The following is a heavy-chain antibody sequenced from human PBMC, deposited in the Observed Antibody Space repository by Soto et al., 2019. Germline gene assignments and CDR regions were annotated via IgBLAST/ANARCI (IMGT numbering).Heavy chain of an antibody. CDR2: THYTGST. CDR1: GDSVSSGSYY. Sequence: SETLFLTCTVSGDSVSSGSYYWSWIRQPPGKGLEWIGYTHYTGSTNYNPSLKRRVTISVDTSKNQFSLKLSSVAAADTAVYYCARDFETPGDAFDIWGQGTMVTVSS. CDR3: ARDFETPGDAFDI. J-gene: IGHJ3*02. V-gene: IGHV4-61*01.